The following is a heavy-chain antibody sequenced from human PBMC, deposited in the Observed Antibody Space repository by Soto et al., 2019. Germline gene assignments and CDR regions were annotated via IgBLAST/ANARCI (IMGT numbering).Heavy chain of an antibody. D-gene: IGHD3-10*01. CDR2: ISGGAGDT. Sequence: QPVGSLRLSCAASGFTFSNYAMSWVRQAPGKGLEWVSAISGGAGDTYYADSVKGRFTISRDNSKSALYLRMNSLRAEDTAVYYCAKGSRITLVRGVNDYWGQGTLVTVSS. V-gene: IGHV3-23*01. CDR3: AKGSRITLVRGVNDY. J-gene: IGHJ4*02. CDR1: GFTFSNYA.